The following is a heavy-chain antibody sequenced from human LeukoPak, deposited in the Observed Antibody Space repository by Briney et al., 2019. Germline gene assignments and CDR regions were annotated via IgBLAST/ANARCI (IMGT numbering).Heavy chain of an antibody. J-gene: IGHJ3*01. CDR1: GFTFSSYA. Sequence: GGSLRLSCAASGFTFSSYAMSWVRQAPGKGLEWVSAISGSGGSTYYADSVKGRFTISRDNSKNTLYLQMNSLRAEDTAVYYCARCYFYDSSGYPQAFDVWGQGTMVTVSS. V-gene: IGHV3-23*01. CDR2: ISGSGGST. CDR3: ARCYFYDSSGYPQAFDV. D-gene: IGHD3-22*01.